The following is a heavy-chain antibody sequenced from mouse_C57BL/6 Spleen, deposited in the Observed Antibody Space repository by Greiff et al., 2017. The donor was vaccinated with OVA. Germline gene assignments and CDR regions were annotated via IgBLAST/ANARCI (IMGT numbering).Heavy chain of an antibody. CDR2: ISSGSSTI. D-gene: IGHD2-4*01. CDR1: GFTFSDYG. Sequence: EVKLMESGGGLVKPGGSLKLSCAASGFTFSDYGMHWVRQAPEKGLEWVAYISSGSSTIYYADTVKGRFTISRDNAKNTLFLQMTSLRSEDTAMYYCARPLYDYDSWFACWGQGTLVTVSA. J-gene: IGHJ3*01. CDR3: ARPLYDYDSWFAC. V-gene: IGHV5-17*01.